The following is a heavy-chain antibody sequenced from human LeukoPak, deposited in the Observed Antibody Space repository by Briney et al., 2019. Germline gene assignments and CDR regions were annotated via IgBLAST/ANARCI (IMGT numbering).Heavy chain of an antibody. J-gene: IGHJ4*02. Sequence: PGGSLRLSCAASGFTFSSYGMHWVRQAPGKGLEWVAFIRYDGSNKYYADSVKGRFTISRDNSKNTLYLQMNSLRAEDTAVYYCAKDAYCSSTSCYVPTYYWGQGTLITVSS. CDR3: AKDAYCSSTSCYVPTYY. CDR2: IRYDGSNK. CDR1: GFTFSSYG. V-gene: IGHV3-30*02. D-gene: IGHD2-2*01.